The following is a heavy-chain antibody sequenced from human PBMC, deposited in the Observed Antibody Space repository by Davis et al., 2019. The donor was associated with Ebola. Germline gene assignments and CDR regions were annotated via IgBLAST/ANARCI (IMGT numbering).Heavy chain of an antibody. CDR3: ARDGSNYDVLTGYYYFGMDV. CDR1: GGSLSSYY. CDR2: IYYSGST. V-gene: IGHV4-59*12. Sequence: SETLSLTCTVSGGSLSSYYWSWIRQPPGKGLEWIGYIYYSGSTNYNPSLKSRVTISVDKSYNHFSLKLSSLTAADTAVYYCARDGSNYDVLTGYYYFGMDVWGKGTTVTVSS. D-gene: IGHD3-9*01. J-gene: IGHJ6*04.